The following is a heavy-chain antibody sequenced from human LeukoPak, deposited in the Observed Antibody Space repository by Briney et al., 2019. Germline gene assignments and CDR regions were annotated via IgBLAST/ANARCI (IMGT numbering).Heavy chain of an antibody. CDR1: GGSISSGDYY. CDR3: ARDRAPGDYYGSGSLGYYYGMDV. Sequence: SETLSLTCTVSGGSISSGDYYWSWIRQHPGKGLEWIEYIYYSGSTYYSPSLKSRVTISVDTSKNQFSLKLSSVTAADTAVYYCARDRAPGDYYGSGSLGYYYGMDVWGQGTTVTVSS. CDR2: IYYSGST. D-gene: IGHD3-10*01. J-gene: IGHJ6*02. V-gene: IGHV4-31*03.